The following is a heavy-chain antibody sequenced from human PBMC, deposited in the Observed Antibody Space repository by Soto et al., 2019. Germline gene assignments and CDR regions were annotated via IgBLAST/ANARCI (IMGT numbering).Heavy chain of an antibody. CDR1: GYTFTGYY. CDR2: INPNSGGT. Sequence: ASVKVSCKASGYTFTGYYMHWVRQAPGQGLEWMGWINPNSGGTNYAQKFQGWVTMTRDTSISTAYMELSRLRSDDTAVYYCARGYTAMVPNYGMDVWGQGTTFSVPS. CDR3: ARGYTAMVPNYGMDV. V-gene: IGHV1-2*04. D-gene: IGHD5-18*01. J-gene: IGHJ6*02.